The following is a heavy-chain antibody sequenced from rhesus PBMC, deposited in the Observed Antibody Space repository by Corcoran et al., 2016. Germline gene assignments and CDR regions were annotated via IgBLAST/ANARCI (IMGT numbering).Heavy chain of an antibody. CDR3: ARRLATVTLSYFDY. CDR2: IYGGSGST. V-gene: IGHV4-93*02. Sequence: QVQLQESGPGLVQPSEPLSLTCAVSGGSISSSNVWSWIRQCPGKGLEWMGDIYGGSGSTSYNPSLKSRVTISTDTSKNQFSLKLSSVTAADTAVYYCARRLATVTLSYFDYWGQGVLVTVSS. D-gene: IGHD5-36*02. J-gene: IGHJ4*01. CDR1: GGSISSSNV.